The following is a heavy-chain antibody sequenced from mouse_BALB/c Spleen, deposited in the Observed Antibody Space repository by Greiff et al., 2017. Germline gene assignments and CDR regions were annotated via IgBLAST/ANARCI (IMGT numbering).Heavy chain of an antibody. Sequence: VQLQQSGPGLVQPSQSLSITCTVSGFSLTSYGVHWVRQSPGKGLEWLGVIWSGGSTDYNAAFISRLSISKDNSKSQVFFKMNSLQADDTAIYYCARNQVNWDVIAYWGQGTLVTVSA. CDR1: GFSLTSYG. CDR2: IWSGGST. CDR3: ARNQVNWDVIAY. D-gene: IGHD4-1*01. V-gene: IGHV2-4-1*01. J-gene: IGHJ3*01.